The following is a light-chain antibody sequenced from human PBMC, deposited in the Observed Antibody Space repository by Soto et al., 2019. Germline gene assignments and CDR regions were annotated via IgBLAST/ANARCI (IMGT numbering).Light chain of an antibody. Sequence: EIVMTQSPATLSVSPGERATLSCRASQSVSSNLAWYQQKPGQAPRLLIYGATTRATGIPARFSGSGSGTDFTLTISRLEPEDFAVYYCQQYGSSLGWTFGQGTKVEIK. CDR1: QSVSSN. CDR2: GAT. CDR3: QQYGSSLGWT. J-gene: IGKJ1*01. V-gene: IGKV3-15*01.